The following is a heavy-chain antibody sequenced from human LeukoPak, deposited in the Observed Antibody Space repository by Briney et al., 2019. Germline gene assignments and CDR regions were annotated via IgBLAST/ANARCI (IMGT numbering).Heavy chain of an antibody. CDR2: ISSSGSTI. Sequence: GGSLRLSCAASGFSLSDYYMSWIRQAPGKGLEWLSYISSSGSTIYYADSVKGRFTISRDSAKNSLYLQMNSLRAEDTAVYYCARLRADSSGSYYFDYWGQGTLVTVSS. CDR1: GFSLSDYY. CDR3: ARLRADSSGSYYFDY. V-gene: IGHV3-11*01. D-gene: IGHD3-22*01. J-gene: IGHJ4*02.